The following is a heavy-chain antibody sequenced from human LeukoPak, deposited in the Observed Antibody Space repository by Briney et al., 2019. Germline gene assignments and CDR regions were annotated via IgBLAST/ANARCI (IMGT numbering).Heavy chain of an antibody. CDR1: GGSISSGGYY. CDR3: GRVAGYSGRPKGYFDY. J-gene: IGHJ4*02. V-gene: IGHV4-31*03. CDR2: IYYSGST. D-gene: IGHD5-12*01. Sequence: SETLSLTCTVSGGSISSGGYYWSWIRQHPGKGLEWIGYIYYSGSTYYNPSLKSRVTISVDTSKNQFSLKLSSVTAADTAVYYCGRVAGYSGRPKGYFDYWGQGTLVTVSS.